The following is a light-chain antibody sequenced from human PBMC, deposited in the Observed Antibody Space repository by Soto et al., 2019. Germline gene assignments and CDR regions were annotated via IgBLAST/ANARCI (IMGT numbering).Light chain of an antibody. CDR2: KAS. V-gene: IGKV1-5*03. Sequence: DIQMTQSPSTLSASVGDRVTITCRASQSISTWLAWYQQKPGKAPKLLIYKASNLEGGVPSRFSGSGSGTEFTITISGLQPDDFATYYCQQYNAYPLTFCGGTTVEIK. CDR1: QSISTW. CDR3: QQYNAYPLT. J-gene: IGKJ4*01.